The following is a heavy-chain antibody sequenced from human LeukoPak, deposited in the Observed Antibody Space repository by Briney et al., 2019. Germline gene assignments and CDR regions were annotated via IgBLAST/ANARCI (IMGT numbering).Heavy chain of an antibody. Sequence: SETLSLTCTVSGGSISSSSYYRGWIRQPPGKGLEWIGSIYYSGSTYYNPSLKSRVTISVDTSKNQFSLKLSSVTAADTAVYYCASDTITDTAMGATLDYWGQGTLVTGSS. D-gene: IGHD5-18*01. CDR3: ASDTITDTAMGATLDY. CDR2: IYYSGST. V-gene: IGHV4-39*07. CDR1: GGSISSSSYY. J-gene: IGHJ4*02.